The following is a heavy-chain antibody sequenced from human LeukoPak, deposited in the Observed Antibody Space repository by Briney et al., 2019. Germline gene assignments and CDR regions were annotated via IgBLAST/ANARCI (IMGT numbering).Heavy chain of an antibody. D-gene: IGHD3-10*01. CDR3: ARRKYGSGSYSNY. V-gene: IGHV4-59*08. Sequence: PSETLSLTCTVSGGSISSYYWSWIRQPPGKGLEWIGYIYYSGSTNYNPSLKSRVTISVDTSKNQFSLRLTSVTAADTAVYYCARRKYGSGSYSNYWGQGTLVTVSS. CDR2: IYYSGST. CDR1: GGSISSYY. J-gene: IGHJ4*02.